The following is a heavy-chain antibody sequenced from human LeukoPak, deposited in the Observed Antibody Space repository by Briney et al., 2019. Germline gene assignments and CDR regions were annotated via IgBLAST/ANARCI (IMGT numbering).Heavy chain of an antibody. CDR2: IRPYGREE. J-gene: IGHJ4*02. V-gene: IGHV3-7*01. Sequence: GWSLTLSCPASGLTLSSVLMNWVCQAPGRGLEWLGHIRPYGREEYYVDSVSGRFTISRDNDKNSVYLDMNNLRVDDTGVYYCSGRDSSRSPWAYWGQGTLVSVSS. D-gene: IGHD2-2*01. CDR3: SGRDSSRSPWAY. CDR1: GLTLSSVL.